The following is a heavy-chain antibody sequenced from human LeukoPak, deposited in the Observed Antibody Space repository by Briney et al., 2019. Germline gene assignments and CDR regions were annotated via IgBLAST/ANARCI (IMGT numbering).Heavy chain of an antibody. V-gene: IGHV5-51*01. D-gene: IGHD2-15*01. CDR2: IYPSDSDT. Sequence: HGESLKISCKGSGYSFTTSWIGWVRQMPGEGLEWMGIIYPSDSDTTYSPSFQGQVTISADKSISTAYLQWSSLKASDTAMYYCARQRGRDFAYWGQGTLVTVSS. J-gene: IGHJ4*02. CDR3: ARQRGRDFAY. CDR1: GYSFTTSW.